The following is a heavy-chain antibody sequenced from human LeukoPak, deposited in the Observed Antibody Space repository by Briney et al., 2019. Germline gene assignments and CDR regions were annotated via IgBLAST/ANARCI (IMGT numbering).Heavy chain of an antibody. D-gene: IGHD2-21*02. V-gene: IGHV5-51*01. CDR1: GYSFTSYW. CDR2: IYPGDSDT. CDR3: ARQAYCGGDCYSLPNDY. Sequence: GESLKISCKGSGYSFTSYWIGWVRQMPGKGLEWMGIIYPGDSDTRYSPSFQGQVTISADKSISTAYLQWSSLKASDTATYYCARQAYCGGDCYSLPNDYWGQGTLVTVSS. J-gene: IGHJ4*02.